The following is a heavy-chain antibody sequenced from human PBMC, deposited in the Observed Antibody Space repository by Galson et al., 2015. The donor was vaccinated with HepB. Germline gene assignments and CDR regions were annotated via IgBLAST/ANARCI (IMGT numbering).Heavy chain of an antibody. J-gene: IGHJ6*02. CDR3: AREEGYYYGMDV. CDR1: GFTVSSNY. Sequence: SLRLSCAASGFTVSSNYMSWVRQAPGKGLEWVSVIYSGGSTYYADSVKGRFTISRDNSKNTLYLQMNSLRAEDTAVYYCAREEGYYYGMDVWGQGTTVTVSS. CDR2: IYSGGST. V-gene: IGHV3-66*02.